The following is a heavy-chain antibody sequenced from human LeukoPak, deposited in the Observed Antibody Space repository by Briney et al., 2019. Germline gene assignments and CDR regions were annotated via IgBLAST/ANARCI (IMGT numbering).Heavy chain of an antibody. CDR2: IWYDGSNK. D-gene: IGHD6-19*01. V-gene: IGHV3-33*01. CDR1: GFTFSSYG. Sequence: GGSLRLSCAASGFTFSSYGMHWVRQAPGKGLEWVAVIWYDGSNKYYADSVKGRFTISRDNSKNALYLQMNSLRDEDTAVYYCARKVPSSGWPTGIDYWGQGTLVTVSS. CDR3: ARKVPSSGWPTGIDY. J-gene: IGHJ4*02.